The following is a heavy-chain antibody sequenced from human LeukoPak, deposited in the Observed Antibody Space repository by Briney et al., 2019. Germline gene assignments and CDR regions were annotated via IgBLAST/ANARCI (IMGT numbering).Heavy chain of an antibody. CDR3: ARLIDGNGSPDY. V-gene: IGHV5-51*01. J-gene: IGHJ4*02. CDR2: INPEDSDT. Sequence: GESLKISCQGSGYSFTNYWIGWVRQMPGRGLEWMGLINPEDSDTRYTLSFQGQVTLSADKSIRAAYLQWGSLKASDTAMYYCARLIDGNGSPDYWGQGTLVTVSS. D-gene: IGHD3-22*01. CDR1: GYSFTNYW.